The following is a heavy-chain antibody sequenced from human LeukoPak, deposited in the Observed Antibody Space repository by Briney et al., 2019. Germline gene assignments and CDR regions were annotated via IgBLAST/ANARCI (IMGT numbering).Heavy chain of an antibody. CDR3: ARELYSGSYNY. J-gene: IGHJ4*02. Sequence: GGSLRLSCAASGFTFSNYEMNWVRQAPGKGLEWVSYISSSGSTIFYADSMKGRFTISRDNAKNSLYLQMNSLRAEDTAVYYCARELYSGSYNYWGQGTLVTVSS. CDR1: GFTFSNYE. CDR2: ISSSGSTI. V-gene: IGHV3-48*03. D-gene: IGHD1-26*01.